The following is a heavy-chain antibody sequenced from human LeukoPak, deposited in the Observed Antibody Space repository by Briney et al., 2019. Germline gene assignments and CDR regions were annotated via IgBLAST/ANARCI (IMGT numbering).Heavy chain of an antibody. CDR3: ARDRYCSSTRCGNWFDP. J-gene: IGHJ5*02. CDR1: GYTFTSYG. CDR2: ISAYNGNT. D-gene: IGHD2-2*01. Sequence: ASVKVSCKASGYTFTSYGISWVRQAPGQGLEWMGWISAYNGNTNYAQKFQGRVTMTRDTSISTAYMELSRLRSDDTAVYYCARDRYCSSTRCGNWFDPWGQGTLVTVSS. V-gene: IGHV1-18*01.